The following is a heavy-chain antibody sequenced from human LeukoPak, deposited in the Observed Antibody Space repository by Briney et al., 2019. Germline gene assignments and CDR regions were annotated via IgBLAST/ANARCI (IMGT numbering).Heavy chain of an antibody. CDR2: IYYSGST. CDR3: AGSGVGVQDAFDI. Sequence: SETLSLTCTVSGGSISSSSYYWGWIRQPPGKGLEWIGSIYYSGSTYYNPSLKSRVTISVDTSKNQFSLKLSSVTAADTAVYYCAGSGVGVQDAFDIWGQGTMVTVSS. J-gene: IGHJ3*02. CDR1: GGSISSSSYY. V-gene: IGHV4-39*07. D-gene: IGHD3-10*01.